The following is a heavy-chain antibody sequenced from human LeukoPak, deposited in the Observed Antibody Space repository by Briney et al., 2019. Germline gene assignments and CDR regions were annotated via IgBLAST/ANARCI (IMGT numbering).Heavy chain of an antibody. CDR1: GYTFTNSY. CDR3: ARIRDGYNDAYDL. Sequence: GASVKVSCKASGYTFTNSYIHWVRQAPGQVLEWMGLINPDGGNTNYAQNFQGRVTSTRDTSTSTVYMELSSLRSEDTAIYYCARIRDGYNDAYDLWGQGTVVTVPS. V-gene: IGHV1-46*01. D-gene: IGHD5-24*01. CDR2: INPDGGNT. J-gene: IGHJ3*01.